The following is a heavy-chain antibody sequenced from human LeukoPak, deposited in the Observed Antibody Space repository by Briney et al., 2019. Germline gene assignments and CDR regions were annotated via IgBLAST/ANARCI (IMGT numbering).Heavy chain of an antibody. CDR3: ARENIDYDILTGPLYYYYGMDV. Sequence: GGSLRLSCASSGFTFSSYEMNWVRQAPGKGPEWGSYISSSGSTIYYADSVKGRFTISRDNAKNSLYLQMHNLKAEDTAVYYCARENIDYDILTGPLYYYYGMDVWGKGTTVTVSS. D-gene: IGHD3-9*01. J-gene: IGHJ6*04. CDR1: GFTFSSYE. V-gene: IGHV3-48*03. CDR2: ISSSGSTI.